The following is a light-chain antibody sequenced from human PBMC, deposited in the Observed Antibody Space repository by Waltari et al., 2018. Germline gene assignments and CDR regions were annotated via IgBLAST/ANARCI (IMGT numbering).Light chain of an antibody. V-gene: IGLV2-8*01. Sequence: QAALTQPPSVSGSPGQSVTISCTGTSTDIGGYNYVSWYQQHPGKAPKLLIYDVSKRPSGVSDRFSGSKSDNTASLTISGLQAEDEADYYCSSYAGSNIYIFGVGTRLTVL. CDR1: STDIGGYNY. J-gene: IGLJ1*01. CDR2: DVS. CDR3: SSYAGSNIYI.